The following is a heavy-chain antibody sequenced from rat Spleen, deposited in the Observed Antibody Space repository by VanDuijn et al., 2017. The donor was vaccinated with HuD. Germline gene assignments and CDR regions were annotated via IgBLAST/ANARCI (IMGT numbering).Heavy chain of an antibody. V-gene: IGHV5S13*01. CDR1: GFTFDDYG. CDR3: AKDLDYGPDY. D-gene: IGHD1-11*01. CDR2: IGTGGGNT. Sequence: EVQLVESGGGLVQPGRSLKLSCAASGFTFDDYGMAWVRQAPTKGLEWVASIGTGGGNTYYRDSVKGRFTISRDNAKSILYLQMDSLRSEDTATYYCAKDLDYGPDYWGQGVMVTVSS. J-gene: IGHJ2*01.